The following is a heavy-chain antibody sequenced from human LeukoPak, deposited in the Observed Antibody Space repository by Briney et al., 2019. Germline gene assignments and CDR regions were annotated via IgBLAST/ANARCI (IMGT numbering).Heavy chain of an antibody. J-gene: IGHJ4*02. D-gene: IGHD5-12*01. V-gene: IGHV3-21*01. CDR1: GFTFSSYS. Sequence: GGSLRLPCAASGFTFSSYSMNWVRQAPGKGLEWASSISSSSSYIYYADSVKGRFTISRDNAKNSLYLQMNSLRAEDTAVYYCARGKVATINYWGQGTLVTVSS. CDR3: ARGKVATINY. CDR2: ISSSSSYI.